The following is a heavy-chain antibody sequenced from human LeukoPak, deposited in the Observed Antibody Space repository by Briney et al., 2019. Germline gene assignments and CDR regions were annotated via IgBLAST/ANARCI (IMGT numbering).Heavy chain of an antibody. CDR3: AKVTYGSGTYGAFDS. Sequence: GGSLRLSCAASGFTFSSHGMSWVRHAPGKGLEWVSTVSGSGDYTYYADSVKGRFTISRDNSKHTLYLQMNSLRAEDTAVSYCAKVTYGSGTYGAFDSWGQGTLVTVSS. V-gene: IGHV3-23*01. CDR2: VSGSGDYT. D-gene: IGHD3-10*01. CDR1: GFTFSSHG. J-gene: IGHJ4*02.